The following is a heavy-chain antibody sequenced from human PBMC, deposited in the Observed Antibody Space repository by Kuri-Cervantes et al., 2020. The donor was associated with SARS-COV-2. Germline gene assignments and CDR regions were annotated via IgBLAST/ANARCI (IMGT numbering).Heavy chain of an antibody. J-gene: IGHJ6*03. CDR3: ARAYGLLRYIYYMDV. D-gene: IGHD3-9*01. CDR1: GGSFSGYY. CDR2: INHSGST. Sequence: GSLRLSCAVYGGSFSGYYWSWIRQPPGKGLEWIGEINHSGSTNYNPSLKSRVTISVDTSNKQFSLILSSVTAADTAVYYCARAYGLLRYIYYMDVWGRGTTVTVSS. V-gene: IGHV4-34*01.